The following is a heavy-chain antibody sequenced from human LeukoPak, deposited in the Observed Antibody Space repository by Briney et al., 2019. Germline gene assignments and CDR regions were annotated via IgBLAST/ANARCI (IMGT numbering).Heavy chain of an antibody. CDR2: ISGSGGST. D-gene: IGHD1-26*01. V-gene: IGHV3-23*01. CDR1: GFTFSSYA. J-gene: IGHJ4*02. Sequence: GGSLRLSCAASGFTFSSYAMSWVRQAPGKGLEWVSAISGSGGSTYYADSVKGRFTISRDNAKNSLYLQMNSLRAEDTAVYYCARESGSYEEALSWGQGTLVTVSS. CDR3: ARESGSYEEALS.